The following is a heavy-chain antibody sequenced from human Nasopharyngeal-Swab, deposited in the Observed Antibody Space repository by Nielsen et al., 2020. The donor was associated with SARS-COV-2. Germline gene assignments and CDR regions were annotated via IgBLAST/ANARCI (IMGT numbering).Heavy chain of an antibody. V-gene: IGHV3-48*04. CDR3: ARTGLGY. CDR2: ISSSSSTI. D-gene: IGHD1-14*01. Sequence: WIRQPPGKGLEWVSYISSSSSTIYYADSVKGRFTISRDNAKNSLYLQMNSLGAEDTAVYYCARTGLGYWGQGTLVTVSS. J-gene: IGHJ4*02.